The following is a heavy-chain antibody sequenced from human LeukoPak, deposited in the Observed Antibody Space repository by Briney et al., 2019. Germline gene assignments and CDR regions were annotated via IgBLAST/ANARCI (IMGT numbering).Heavy chain of an antibody. CDR3: ARTYGDYVNWFDP. J-gene: IGHJ5*02. CDR2: IYYSGST. Sequence: SETLSLTCTVSGGSISSSSYYWGWIHQPPGKGLEWSGSIYYSGSTYYNPSLKSRVTISVDTSRNQYSLKLSSVTAADTAVYYCARTYGDYVNWFDPWGQGTLVTVSS. D-gene: IGHD4-17*01. V-gene: IGHV4-39*01. CDR1: GGSISSSSYY.